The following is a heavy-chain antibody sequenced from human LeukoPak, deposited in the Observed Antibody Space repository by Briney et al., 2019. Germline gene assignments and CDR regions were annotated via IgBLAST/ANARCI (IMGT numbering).Heavy chain of an antibody. D-gene: IGHD3-16*01. CDR2: MNPNSGDT. CDR1: GYTFTGYY. CDR3: VPRGDGGFDY. Sequence: ASVKVSCKTSGYTFTGYYMHWVRQAPGQGLEWMGRMNPNSGDTNYAQNFQGRVTMTRDTSINTAYMELSSLRFDDTAVYYFVPRGDGGFDYWGQGTLVIVSS. J-gene: IGHJ4*02. V-gene: IGHV1-2*06.